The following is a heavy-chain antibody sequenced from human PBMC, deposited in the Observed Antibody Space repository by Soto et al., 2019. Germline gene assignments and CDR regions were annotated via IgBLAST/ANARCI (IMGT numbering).Heavy chain of an antibody. Sequence: PGGSLRLSCAASGFTFSSYAMSWVRQAPGKGLEWVSAISGSGGSTYYADSVKGRFTISRDNSKNTLYLQMNSLRAEDTAAYYCAKDHGSPNYYYGMDVWGQGTTVTVSS. V-gene: IGHV3-23*01. D-gene: IGHD2-15*01. CDR3: AKDHGSPNYYYGMDV. J-gene: IGHJ6*02. CDR2: ISGSGGST. CDR1: GFTFSSYA.